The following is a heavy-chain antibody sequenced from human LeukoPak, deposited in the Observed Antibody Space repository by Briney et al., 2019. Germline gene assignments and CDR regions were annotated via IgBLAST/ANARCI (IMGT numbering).Heavy chain of an antibody. CDR3: ARELISGDWTWDI. J-gene: IGHJ3*02. V-gene: IGHV1-2*04. CDR1: GYPFNAYF. CDR2: INPNSGDT. Sequence: ASVKVSCKASGYPFNAYFIHWVRQAPGQGLEWMGWINPNSGDTKFAQKFQGSATMTRDTSISTAYMELSRLRSDDTAVYYCARELISGDWTWDIWGQGAMVTVSS. D-gene: IGHD1-20*01.